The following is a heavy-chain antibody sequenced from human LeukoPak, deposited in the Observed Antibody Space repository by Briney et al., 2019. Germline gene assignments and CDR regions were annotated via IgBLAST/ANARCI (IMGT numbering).Heavy chain of an antibody. J-gene: IGHJ4*02. D-gene: IGHD6-19*01. CDR2: INHSGST. V-gene: IGHV4-34*01. Sequence: SETLSLTCAVYGGSFSGYYWSWIRQPPGKGLEWIGEINHSGSTNYNPSLKSRVTISVDTSKNQFSLKLSSVTAADTAVYYCARHSRSGWYKNFDYWGQGTLVTVSS. CDR3: ARHSRSGWYKNFDY. CDR1: GGSFSGYY.